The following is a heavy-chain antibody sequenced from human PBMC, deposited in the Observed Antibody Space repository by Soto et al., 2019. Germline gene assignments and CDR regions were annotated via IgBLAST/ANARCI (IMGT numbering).Heavy chain of an antibody. CDR1: GGSFSGYY. Sequence: PSETLSLTCAVYGGSFSGYYWSWIRQPPGKGLEWIGEINHSGSTNYNPSLKSRVTISVDTSKNQFSLKLSSVTAADTAVYYCARLGYYYYMDVWGKGTTVTV. V-gene: IGHV4-34*01. CDR3: ARLGYYYYMDV. D-gene: IGHD3-10*01. CDR2: INHSGST. J-gene: IGHJ6*03.